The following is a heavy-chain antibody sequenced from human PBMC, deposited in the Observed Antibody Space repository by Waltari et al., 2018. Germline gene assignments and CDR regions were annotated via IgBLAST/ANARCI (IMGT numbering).Heavy chain of an antibody. V-gene: IGHV3-48*04. CDR1: GFTFINYH. CDR3: ARELDHIKDDY. J-gene: IGHJ4*02. Sequence: EVQLVESGGGLVKPGGSLGLSCAVSGFTFINYHMNWVRLAPGRGLEWLSYISSDSNVIYYSDSVRGRFTVSRDNAKSSLFLQMNSLRAEDTAVYYCARELDHIKDDYWGQGTLVTVSS. CDR2: ISSDSNVI. D-gene: IGHD3-3*02.